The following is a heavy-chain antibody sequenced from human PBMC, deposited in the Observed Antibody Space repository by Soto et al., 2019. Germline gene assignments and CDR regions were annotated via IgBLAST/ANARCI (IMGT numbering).Heavy chain of an antibody. Sequence: ASVKVSCKASGYTFTSYYMHWVRQAPGQGLEWMGIINPSGGSTSYAQKFQGRVTMTRDTSTSTVYMELSSLRSEDTAVYYCASCSAYYDFWSGSPYGMDVWGKGTTVTVSS. D-gene: IGHD3-3*01. J-gene: IGHJ6*04. CDR1: GYTFTSYY. CDR3: ASCSAYYDFWSGSPYGMDV. CDR2: INPSGGST. V-gene: IGHV1-46*01.